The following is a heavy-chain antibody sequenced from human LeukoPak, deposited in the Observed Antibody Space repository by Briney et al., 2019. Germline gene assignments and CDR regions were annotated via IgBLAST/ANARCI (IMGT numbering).Heavy chain of an antibody. CDR3: AREIWHREGY. D-gene: IGHD1-14*01. Sequence: GGSLRLSCAAPGFTVSNNYMSCGRQAPGKGLEWVSVIYSGGATSYAGSVKGRFTISRDNSKNTLYLQMNSLRVEDTAVYYCAREIWHREGYWGQGTPVTVSS. J-gene: IGHJ4*02. CDR2: IYSGGAT. V-gene: IGHV3-53*01. CDR1: GFTVSNNY.